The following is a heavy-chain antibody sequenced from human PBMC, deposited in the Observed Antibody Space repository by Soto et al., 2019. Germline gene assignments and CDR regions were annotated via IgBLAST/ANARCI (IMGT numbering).Heavy chain of an antibody. CDR3: ASRVPHGTYGAPYFQH. V-gene: IGHV3-30*03. CDR1: GFTFSSYG. J-gene: IGHJ1*01. D-gene: IGHD1-26*01. CDR2: ISFDGSDI. Sequence: GGSLRLSCAASGFTFSSYGMHWVRQAPGKGLEWVAVISFDGSDIYYANSVKGRFTISRYKSKNTLSLQMDSLRADDSAVYYCASRVPHGTYGAPYFQHGGQGTLVTVS.